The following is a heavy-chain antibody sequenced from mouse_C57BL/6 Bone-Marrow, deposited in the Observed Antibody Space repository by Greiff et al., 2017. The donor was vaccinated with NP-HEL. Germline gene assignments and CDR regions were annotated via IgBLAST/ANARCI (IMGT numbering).Heavy chain of an antibody. CDR1: GYTFTSYW. CDR2: IDPSDSYT. V-gene: IGHV1-69*01. D-gene: IGHD3-2*02. CDR3: ARKAYCDY. J-gene: IGHJ2*01. Sequence: QVQLQQPGAELVMPGASVKLSCKASGYTFTSYWMHWVKQRPGQGLEWIGEIDPSDSYTNYNQKFKGKSTLTVDKSSSTAYMQLSSLTSEDSAVYYCARKAYCDYGRQGTTLTLPS.